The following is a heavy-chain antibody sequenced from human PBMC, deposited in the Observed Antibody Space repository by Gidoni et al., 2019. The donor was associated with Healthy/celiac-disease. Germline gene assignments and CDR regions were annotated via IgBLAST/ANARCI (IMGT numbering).Heavy chain of an antibody. CDR2: IYYSGST. D-gene: IGHD3-10*01. CDR1: GGSLRSYY. V-gene: IGHV4-59*08. CDR3: ARVTMVRGVMGGGFDY. Sequence: QVQLQESGPGLVKPSETLSLTCTVSGGSLRSYYWSWIRQPPGKGLEWIGYIYYSGSTNYNPSLKSRVTISVDTSKNQFSLKLSSVTAADTAVYYCARVTMVRGVMGGGFDYWGQGTLVTVSS. J-gene: IGHJ4*02.